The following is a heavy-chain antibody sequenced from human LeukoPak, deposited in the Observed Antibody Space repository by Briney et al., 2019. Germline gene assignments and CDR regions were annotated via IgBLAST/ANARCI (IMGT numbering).Heavy chain of an antibody. Sequence: ASVKVSCKASGYTFTSYGISWVRQAPGQGLEWMGWISTHNGNTNYAQKLQGRVTMTTDTSTSTAYMELISLRSDDTAVYYCARDLGYGGTRIDDWGQGALVTVSS. CDR3: ARDLGYGGTRIDD. CDR2: ISTHNGNT. J-gene: IGHJ4*02. D-gene: IGHD4-23*01. CDR1: GYTFTSYG. V-gene: IGHV1-18*01.